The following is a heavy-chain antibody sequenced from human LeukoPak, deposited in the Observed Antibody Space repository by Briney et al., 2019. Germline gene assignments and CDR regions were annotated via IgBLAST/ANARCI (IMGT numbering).Heavy chain of an antibody. J-gene: IGHJ4*02. Sequence: ASVKVSCKASGYTFTSYGISWVRQAPGQGLEWMGWISAYNGNTNYAQKLQVRVTMTTDTSTGTAYMELRSLRSDGTAVYYCARVKVRYYYDSRGYYYDDYWGQGTLVTVSS. D-gene: IGHD3-22*01. CDR1: GYTFTSYG. V-gene: IGHV1-18*01. CDR2: ISAYNGNT. CDR3: ARVKVRYYYDSRGYYYDDY.